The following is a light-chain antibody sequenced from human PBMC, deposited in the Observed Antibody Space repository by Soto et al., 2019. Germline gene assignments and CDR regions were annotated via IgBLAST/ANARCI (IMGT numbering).Light chain of an antibody. CDR3: QQYGTSPYI. V-gene: IGKV3-20*01. CDR2: DAS. J-gene: IGKJ2*01. Sequence: EIVLTQSPDSLSLSPGERATLSCRASQSVRSSFLAWYQQKPGQAPRLLISDASSRATGIQDRFSGSGSGTDFALTISRLEPEDFAVYYCQQYGTSPYIFGQGTKLEIK. CDR1: QSVRSSF.